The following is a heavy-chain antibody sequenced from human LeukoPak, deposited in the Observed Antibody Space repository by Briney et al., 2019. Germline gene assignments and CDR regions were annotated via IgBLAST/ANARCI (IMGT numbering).Heavy chain of an antibody. D-gene: IGHD5-24*01. V-gene: IGHV1-69*04. CDR1: GGTFSSYA. CDR3: ARDPKMATGGYFDY. Sequence: SVKVSCKASGGTFSSYAISWVRQAPGQGLEWMGRIIPVLGIANYAQKFQARVTISADKSTSTAYMELSSLRSEDTAVYYCARDPKMATGGYFDYWGQGTLVTVSS. J-gene: IGHJ4*02. CDR2: IIPVLGIA.